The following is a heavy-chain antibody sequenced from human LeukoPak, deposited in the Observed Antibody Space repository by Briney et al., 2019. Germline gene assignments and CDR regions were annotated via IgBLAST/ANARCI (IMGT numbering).Heavy chain of an antibody. D-gene: IGHD3-10*01. CDR3: ARVPRRGDRFDP. CDR1: GYTFTSYD. V-gene: IGHV1-8*01. J-gene: IGHJ5*02. Sequence: ASVKASCKASGYTFTSYDINWVRQATGQGLEWMGWMNPNSGNTGFAQKFQGRVTMTRDTSISTAYMELSSLRSEDTAVYYCARVPRRGDRFDPWGQGTLVTVSS. CDR2: MNPNSGNT.